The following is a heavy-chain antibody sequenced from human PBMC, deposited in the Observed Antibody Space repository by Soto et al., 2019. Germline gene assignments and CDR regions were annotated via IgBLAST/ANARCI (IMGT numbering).Heavy chain of an antibody. CDR1: GFTFSSYA. CDR3: AKDQPETYYYDSSGYPPGY. Sequence: GGSLRLSCAASGFTFSSYAMIWVRQAPGKGLEWVSAISGSGGSTYYADSVKGRFTISRDNSKNTLYLQMNSLRAEDTAVYYCAKDQPETYYYDSSGYPPGYWGQGTLVTVSS. CDR2: ISGSGGST. D-gene: IGHD3-22*01. J-gene: IGHJ4*02. V-gene: IGHV3-23*01.